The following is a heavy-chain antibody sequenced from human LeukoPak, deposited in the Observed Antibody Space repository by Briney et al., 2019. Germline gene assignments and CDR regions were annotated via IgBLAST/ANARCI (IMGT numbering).Heavy chain of an antibody. D-gene: IGHD6-13*01. CDR3: ARDGGPQYSSSWSEYYYYGMDV. J-gene: IGHJ6*02. Sequence: PSETLSLTCTVSGGSISSYYWSWIRQPAGNGLEWIGRIYTSGSTNYNPSLKSRVTMSVDTSKNQFSLKLSSVTAADTAVYYCARDGGPQYSSSWSEYYYYGMDVWGQGTTVTVSS. V-gene: IGHV4-4*07. CDR1: GGSISSYY. CDR2: IYTSGST.